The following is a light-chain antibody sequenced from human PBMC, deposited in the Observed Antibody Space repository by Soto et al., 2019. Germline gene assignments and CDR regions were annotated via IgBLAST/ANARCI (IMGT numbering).Light chain of an antibody. J-gene: IGLJ1*01. V-gene: IGLV2-14*01. CDR3: SSYTSRSTHV. CDR1: NSDVGGYNY. Sequence: QSALTQPASVSGSPGQSITISCTGTNSDVGGYNYVSWYQQHPGKAPKLMIFEVSNRPSGVSNRFSGSKSGNTASLTISGLQAEDEADYYCSSYTSRSTHVFGTGTKLTVL. CDR2: EVS.